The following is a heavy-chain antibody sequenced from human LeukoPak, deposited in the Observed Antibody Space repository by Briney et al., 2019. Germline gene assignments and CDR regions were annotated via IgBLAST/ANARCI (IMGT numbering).Heavy chain of an antibody. D-gene: IGHD2-2*01. CDR2: INPSGGST. J-gene: IGHJ4*02. CDR1: GYTFTSYY. V-gene: IGHV1-46*01. CDR3: ATVGARYCSSTSCFDFDY. Sequence: VASVKVSCKASGYTFTSYYMHWVRQAPGQGLEWMGIINPSGGSTSYAQKFQGRVTMTRDTSTSTVYMELSSLRSEDTAVYYCATVGARYCSSTSCFDFDYWGQGTLVTVSS.